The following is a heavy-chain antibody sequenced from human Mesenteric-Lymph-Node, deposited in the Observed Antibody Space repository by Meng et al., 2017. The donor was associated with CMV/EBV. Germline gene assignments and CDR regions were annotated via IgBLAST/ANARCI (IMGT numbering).Heavy chain of an antibody. J-gene: IGHJ4*02. CDR3: AREVNYGSASSHFDY. D-gene: IGHD3-10*01. CDR1: GYTFTTYY. CDR2: INPSGGST. V-gene: IGHV1-46*04. Sequence: SGYTFTTYYMHWRRQAPGEGREWMGIINPSGGSTSYAQKLQGRVSMTGDTSTSTVYMDLSSLRSEDTAVYYCAREVNYGSASSHFDYWGQGTLVTVSS.